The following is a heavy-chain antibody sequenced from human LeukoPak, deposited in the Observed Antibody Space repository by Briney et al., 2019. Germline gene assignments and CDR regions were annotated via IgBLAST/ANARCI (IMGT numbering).Heavy chain of an antibody. D-gene: IGHD5-24*01. CDR3: ARGRRDGYNCLDY. J-gene: IGHJ4*02. CDR1: GGSISSCY. V-gene: IGHV4-59*01. CDR2: IYYSGST. Sequence: SETLSLTCTVSGGSISSCYWSWIRQPPGKGLEWIGYIYYSGSTNYNPSLKSRVTISVDTSKNQFSLKLSSVTAADTAVYYCARGRRDGYNCLDYWGQGTLVTVSS.